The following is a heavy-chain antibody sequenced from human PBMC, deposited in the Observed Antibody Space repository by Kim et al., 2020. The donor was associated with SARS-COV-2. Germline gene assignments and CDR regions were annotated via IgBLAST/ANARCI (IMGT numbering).Heavy chain of an antibody. Sequence: NPSLESRVTISVDTSKNQFSLKLSSVTAADTAVYYCARDRDPLRVRYFDLWGRGTLVTVSS. CDR3: ARDRDPLRVRYFDL. J-gene: IGHJ2*01. V-gene: IGHV4-31*02. D-gene: IGHD3-10*01.